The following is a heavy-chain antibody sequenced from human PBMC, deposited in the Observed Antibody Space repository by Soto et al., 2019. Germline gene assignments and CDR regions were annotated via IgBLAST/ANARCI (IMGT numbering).Heavy chain of an antibody. V-gene: IGHV3-23*01. J-gene: IGHJ4*02. CDR3: AKDPTSYDSSAQFDS. D-gene: IGHD3-22*01. Sequence: EVQLLESGGRLVQPGGSLRLSCAASGFSFSIYAMNWVRQAPGKGLEWFSGISGGGGSTYYADSVKGRFTISRDNSKNTLYLQMNSLRVEDTAVYYCAKDPTSYDSSAQFDSWGQGTLVTVSS. CDR1: GFSFSIYA. CDR2: ISGGGGST.